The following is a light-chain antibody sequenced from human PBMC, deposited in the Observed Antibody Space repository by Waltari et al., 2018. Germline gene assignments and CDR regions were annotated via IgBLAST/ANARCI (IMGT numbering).Light chain of an antibody. CDR3: QHYRSLPVT. V-gene: IGKV3-20*01. J-gene: IGKJ1*01. CDR2: DAS. CDR1: ESGRRA. Sequence: EIVLTQSPGTLSLSPGESAPLSCRARESGRRALAWYQQRPGQAPRLLIYDASARATGIPDRFSGSGSGTDFSLTISRLEPEDFALYYCQHYRSLPVTFGQGTKVEIK.